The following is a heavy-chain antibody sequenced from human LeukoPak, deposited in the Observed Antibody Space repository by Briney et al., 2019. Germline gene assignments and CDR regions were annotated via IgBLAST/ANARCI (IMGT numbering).Heavy chain of an antibody. CDR2: IYSSGDST. Sequence: GGSLRLSCAASGFTFSSYAMGWARQAPGKGLEWVSGIYSSGDSTYYADSVKGRFTISRDNSKSTLYLEMNSLRAEDTAVYYCAKLGSHCSGGRCYTCDYWGQGNLVTVSS. CDR1: GFTFSSYA. J-gene: IGHJ4*02. D-gene: IGHD2-15*01. CDR3: AKLGSHCSGGRCYTCDY. V-gene: IGHV3-23*01.